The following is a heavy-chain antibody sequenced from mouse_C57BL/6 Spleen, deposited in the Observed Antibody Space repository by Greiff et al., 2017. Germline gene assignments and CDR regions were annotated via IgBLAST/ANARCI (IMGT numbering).Heavy chain of an antibody. V-gene: IGHV1-55*01. J-gene: IGHJ3*01. Sequence: QVQLQQPGAELVKPGASVKMSCKASGYTFTSYWITWVKQRPGQGLEWIGDIYPGSGSTNYNETFKSKATLTVDTSSSTAYMQLSSLTSEDSAVYYCARKEYSNYVFAYWGQGTLVTVSA. CDR1: GYTFTSYW. D-gene: IGHD2-5*01. CDR2: IYPGSGST. CDR3: ARKEYSNYVFAY.